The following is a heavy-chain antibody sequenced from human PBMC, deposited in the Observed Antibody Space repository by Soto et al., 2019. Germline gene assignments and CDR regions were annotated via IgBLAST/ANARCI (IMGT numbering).Heavy chain of an antibody. V-gene: IGHV1-18*01. Sequence: ASVKVSCKSSGYTFTSYGISWVRQAPGQGLEWMGWISAYNGNTNYAQKHQGRVTITTDTSTSTAYMELSSLRSDDTAVYYCSIDSNNWTRGFSYYFDYWGQGTLVTVSS. D-gene: IGHD1-20*01. J-gene: IGHJ4*02. CDR3: SIDSNNWTRGFSYYFDY. CDR2: ISAYNGNT. CDR1: GYTFTSYG.